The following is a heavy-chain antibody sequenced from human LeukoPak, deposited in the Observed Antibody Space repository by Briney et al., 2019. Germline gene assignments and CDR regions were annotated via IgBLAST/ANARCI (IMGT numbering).Heavy chain of an antibody. D-gene: IGHD2-2*01. V-gene: IGHV3-23*01. CDR1: GFTFSSYA. CDR2: IRGSGGST. CDR3: AKRIDIAVVPEAATHQAFDV. Sequence: PGGSLRLSCAASGFTFSSYAMSWVRQAPGKGLEWVSAIRGSGGSTYYTDSVKGRFTVSRDDSLNTLYLQMNSLRVDDTAVYYCAKRIDIAVVPEAATHQAFDVWGQGTMVTVSS. J-gene: IGHJ3*01.